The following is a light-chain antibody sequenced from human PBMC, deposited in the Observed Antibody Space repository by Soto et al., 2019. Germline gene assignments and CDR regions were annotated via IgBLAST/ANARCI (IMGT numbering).Light chain of an antibody. Sequence: EIVMTQSPATLSVSPGERATLSCRASQSVSSNLAWYQQKPGQAPRLLIYGASTRATVIPARFSGSGSGTEFTLTISSLQSEDFAVYYCQQYNNWPYPFGQGTKLEIK. CDR1: QSVSSN. CDR2: GAS. CDR3: QQYNNWPYP. J-gene: IGKJ2*01. V-gene: IGKV3-15*01.